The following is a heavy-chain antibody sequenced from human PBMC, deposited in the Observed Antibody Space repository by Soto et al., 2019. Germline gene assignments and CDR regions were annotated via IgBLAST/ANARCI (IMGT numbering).Heavy chain of an antibody. Sequence: EVQLLESGGGLIQPGGSLTLSCAASGFSFSCCAMSWVRQAPGRGLEWVSGVGHDGATTHYADSVKGRFTISKDNSQSTVYLQMNSLRAGDTAVYYCAKDLHYWSAMDVWGQGTTVTVSS. D-gene: IGHD3-3*02. J-gene: IGHJ6*02. CDR3: AKDLHYWSAMDV. V-gene: IGHV3-23*01. CDR1: GFSFSCCA. CDR2: VGHDGATT.